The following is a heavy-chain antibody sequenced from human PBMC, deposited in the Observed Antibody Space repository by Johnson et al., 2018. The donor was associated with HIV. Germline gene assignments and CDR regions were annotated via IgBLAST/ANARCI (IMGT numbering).Heavy chain of an antibody. J-gene: IGHJ3*02. D-gene: IGHD1-26*01. CDR2: ISYDGSNK. V-gene: IGHV3-30*03. CDR1: GFTFSSYG. CDR3: ARGIVGATYAFDI. Sequence: QVQLVESGGGVVQPGRSLRLSCAASGFTFSSYGMAWVRQAPGKGLEWVAVISYDGSNKNYADSVKGRFTISRENAKNSLYLQMNSLRAGDTAVYYCARGIVGATYAFDIWGQGTMVTVSS.